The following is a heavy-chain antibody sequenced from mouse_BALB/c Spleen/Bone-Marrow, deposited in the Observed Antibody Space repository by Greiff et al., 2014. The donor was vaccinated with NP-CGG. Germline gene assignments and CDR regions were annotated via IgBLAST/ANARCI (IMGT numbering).Heavy chain of an antibody. CDR3: ARMITTRGFDY. D-gene: IGHD2-4*01. CDR1: GYTFTRYW. CDR2: LNPSNGHT. V-gene: IGHV1S81*02. Sequence: VQLQQPGAELLKPGTSVKLSCKASGYTFTRYWMHWVKQRPGQGLEWIGELNPSNGHTNYNGKFKNKATVTVDKSSSTAYMQLSSLTSEDSAVYYCARMITTRGFDYWGQGTTLTVSS. J-gene: IGHJ2*01.